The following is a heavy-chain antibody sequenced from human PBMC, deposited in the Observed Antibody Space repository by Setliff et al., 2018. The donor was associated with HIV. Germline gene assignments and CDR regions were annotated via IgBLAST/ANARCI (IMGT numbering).Heavy chain of an antibody. CDR1: GFSFSNVW. CDR2: IRSKTAGGTI. Sequence: PGGSLRLSCAASGFSFSNVWMSWVRQAPGKGLEWVGRIRSKTAGGTIEYAAPVKGRFNVSRDDSENTLYLQMNSLKTEDTAEYYCASDRVDGSENYYNALDIWGQGTMVTVSS. CDR3: ASDRVDGSENYYNALDI. D-gene: IGHD3-10*01. V-gene: IGHV3-15*01. J-gene: IGHJ3*02.